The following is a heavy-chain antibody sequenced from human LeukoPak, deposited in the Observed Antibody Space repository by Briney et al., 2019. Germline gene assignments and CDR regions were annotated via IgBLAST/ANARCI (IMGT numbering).Heavy chain of an antibody. J-gene: IGHJ4*02. CDR1: GFTLSDYS. V-gene: IGHV3-21*03. D-gene: IGHD7-27*01. CDR2: IRSDSSDK. CDR3: ARDLNWGFDY. Sequence: GGSLSLSCAASGFTLSDYSMNWVRQAPGRGLEWVSNIRSDSSDKCYADSVKGRFTISRDNAKNSLFLHMDSLRVEDTGFYYWARDLNWGFDYWGQGAQVTVSS.